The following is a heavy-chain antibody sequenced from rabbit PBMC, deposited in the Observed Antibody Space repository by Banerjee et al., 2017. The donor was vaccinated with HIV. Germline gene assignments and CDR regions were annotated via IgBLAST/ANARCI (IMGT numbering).Heavy chain of an antibody. CDR3: ARAYPGYGGYGYGSFNL. J-gene: IGHJ4*01. V-gene: IGHV1S40*01. CDR2: IDAGSGGST. D-gene: IGHD6-1*01. CDR1: GFSFSNSYY. Sequence: QSLEESGGDLVKPGASLTLTCTASGFSFSNSYYMCWVRQAPGKGLEWIACIDAGSGGSTYYASWAKGRFTISKTSSTTVTLQMTSLTAADTATYFCARAYPGYGGYGYGSFNLWGPGTLVTVS.